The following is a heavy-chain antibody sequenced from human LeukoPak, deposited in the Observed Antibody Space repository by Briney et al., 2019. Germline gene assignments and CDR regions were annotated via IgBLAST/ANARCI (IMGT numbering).Heavy chain of an antibody. CDR2: IKSKTDGGTT. D-gene: IGHD4-17*01. J-gene: IGHJ4*02. CDR3: TTESRVYSGYEPDYGDYGLVDDFDY. Sequence: GGSLRLSCAASGFTFSNAWMSWVRQAPGKGLEWVGRIKSKTDGGTTDYAAPVKGRFTISRDDSKNTLYLQMNSLKTEDTAVYYCTTESRVYSGYEPDYGDYGLVDDFDYWGQGTLVTVSS. CDR1: GFTFSNAW. V-gene: IGHV3-15*01.